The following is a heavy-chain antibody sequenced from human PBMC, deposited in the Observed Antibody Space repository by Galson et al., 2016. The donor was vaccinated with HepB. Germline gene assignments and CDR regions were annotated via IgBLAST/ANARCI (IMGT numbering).Heavy chain of an antibody. CDR1: GFTFSTYA. V-gene: IGHV3-30-3*01. CDR3: VRGKNAGDSTIPNY. CDR2: ISFDGNNQ. Sequence: SLRLSCAASGFTFSTYAMYWVRQAPGKGLEWVAVISFDGNNQYYADSVKGRFTISRDNSNNTLYLRTDSLRVDDTAVYYCVRGKNAGDSTIPNYWGQGTLVTVSS. J-gene: IGHJ4*02. D-gene: IGHD2/OR15-2a*01.